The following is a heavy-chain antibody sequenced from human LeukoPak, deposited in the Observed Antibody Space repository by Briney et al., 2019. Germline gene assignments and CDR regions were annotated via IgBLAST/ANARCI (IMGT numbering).Heavy chain of an antibody. CDR1: GFTFSSYE. D-gene: IGHD3-22*01. Sequence: GGSLRLSCAASGFTFSSYEMNWVRQAPGKGLEWVSAISGSGGSTYYADSVKGRFTISRDNSKNTLYLQMNSLRAEDTAVYYCAYDYYDSSGQLDYWGQGTLVTVSS. CDR3: AYDYYDSSGQLDY. J-gene: IGHJ4*02. CDR2: ISGSGGST. V-gene: IGHV3-23*01.